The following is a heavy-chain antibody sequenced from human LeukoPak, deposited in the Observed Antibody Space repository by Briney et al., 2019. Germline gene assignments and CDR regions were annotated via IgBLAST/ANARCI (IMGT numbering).Heavy chain of an antibody. V-gene: IGHV3-74*01. Sequence: GGSLRLSCAASGFTFSTYWMYWVRQTPGQGLVRVSRINSDGTTTNYADSVRGRFTISRDNAKTTPFLQMNSLRAEDTAVYFCARAYQQWLPRSALDKWGQGTVVTVSS. CDR2: INSDGTTT. D-gene: IGHD6-19*01. CDR3: ARAYQQWLPRSALDK. J-gene: IGHJ3*02. CDR1: GFTFSTYW.